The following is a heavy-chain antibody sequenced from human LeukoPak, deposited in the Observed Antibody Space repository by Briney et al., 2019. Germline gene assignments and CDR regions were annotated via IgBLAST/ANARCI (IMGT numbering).Heavy chain of an antibody. CDR1: AGSIRSYY. CDR2: IYYSGST. V-gene: IGHV4-59*01. J-gene: IGHJ4*02. CDR3: ARVMGDIVVVPAFDY. D-gene: IGHD2-2*01. Sequence: PSETLSLTCTVSAGSIRSYYWSWIRQPPGKGLEWIGYIYYSGSTNYNPSLKSRVTISVDTSKNQFSLKLSSVTAADTAVYYCARVMGDIVVVPAFDYWGQGTLVTVSS.